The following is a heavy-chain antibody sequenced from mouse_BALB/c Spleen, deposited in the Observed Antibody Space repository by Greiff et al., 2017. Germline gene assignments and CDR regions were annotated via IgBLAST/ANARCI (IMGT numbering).Heavy chain of an antibody. V-gene: IGHV5-6-5*01. Sequence: EVQRVESGGGLVKPGGSLKLSCAASGFTFSSYAMSWVRQTPEKRLEWVASISSGGSTYYPDSVKGRFTISRDNARNILYLQMSSLRSEDTAMYYCARCPLYGNYWYFDVWGAGTTVTVSS. CDR2: ISSGGST. CDR1: GFTFSSYA. CDR3: ARCPLYGNYWYFDV. D-gene: IGHD2-1*01. J-gene: IGHJ1*01.